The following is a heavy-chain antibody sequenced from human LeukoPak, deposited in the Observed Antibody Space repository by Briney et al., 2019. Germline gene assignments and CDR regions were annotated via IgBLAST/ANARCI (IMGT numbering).Heavy chain of an antibody. D-gene: IGHD4-17*01. CDR2: IYIGGRT. CDR3: ARCLGGDYVSDTYWYFDL. Sequence: GGSLRLSCAASGFPVSSYYMSWVRQAPGKGLEWVSVIYIGGRTYYADSVTGRFTISRDNSKNTLYLQMNSLRAEDTAVYYCARCLGGDYVSDTYWYFDLWGRGTLVTVSS. V-gene: IGHV3-53*01. CDR1: GFPVSSYY. J-gene: IGHJ2*01.